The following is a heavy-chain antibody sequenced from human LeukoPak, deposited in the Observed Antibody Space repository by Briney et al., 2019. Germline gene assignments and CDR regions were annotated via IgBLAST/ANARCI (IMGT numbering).Heavy chain of an antibody. CDR1: GGSISSGGYY. Sequence: SETLSLTCTVSGGSISSGGYYWSWIRQHPGKGLEWIGYIYYSGSTYYNPSLKSRVTMSVDTSKNQFSLKLSSVAAADTAVYFCASGGAYDFWSALLFDCWGQGTLVTVSS. D-gene: IGHD3-3*01. CDR3: ASGGAYDFWSALLFDC. V-gene: IGHV4-31*03. CDR2: IYYSGST. J-gene: IGHJ4*02.